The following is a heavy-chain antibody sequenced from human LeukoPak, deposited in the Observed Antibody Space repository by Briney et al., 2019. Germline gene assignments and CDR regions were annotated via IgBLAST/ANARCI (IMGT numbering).Heavy chain of an antibody. CDR3: ARSGYCSSTSCRISALTND. CDR2: ISAYNGNT. V-gene: IGHV1-18*01. Sequence: ASVKVSCKASGYTFTSYGISWVRQAPGQGLEWMGWISAYNGNTNYAQKLQGRVTMTTDTSTSTAYMELRSLRSDDTAVYYCARSGYCSSTSCRISALTNDWGQGTLVTVSS. D-gene: IGHD2-2*01. J-gene: IGHJ4*02. CDR1: GYTFTSYG.